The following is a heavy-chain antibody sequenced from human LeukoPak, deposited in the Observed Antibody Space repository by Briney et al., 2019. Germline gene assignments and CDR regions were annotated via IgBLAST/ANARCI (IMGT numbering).Heavy chain of an antibody. CDR3: ARDRAPYYDFWSGYSGDGWFDP. Sequence: SETLSLTCTLSGGSISSYYWSWIRQPPGKGLEWIGYIYYSGSTNYNPSLKSRVTISVDTSKNQFSLKLSSVTAADTAVYYCARDRAPYYDFWSGYSGDGWFDPWGQGTLVTVSS. V-gene: IGHV4-59*01. CDR2: IYYSGST. CDR1: GGSISSYY. D-gene: IGHD3-3*01. J-gene: IGHJ5*02.